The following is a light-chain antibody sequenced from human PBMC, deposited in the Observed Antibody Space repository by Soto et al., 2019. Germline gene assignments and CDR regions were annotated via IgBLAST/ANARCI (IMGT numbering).Light chain of an antibody. Sequence: EIVLTQSPATLSLSPGERATLSCRASQSVSTYLAWYQQKPGQAPRLLIYDASNRATGIPPKFSGSGSGTDFTLTIGSLEPEDVAVYYCQQRSNWPPWITFGQGTRLEIK. V-gene: IGKV3-11*01. J-gene: IGKJ5*01. CDR2: DAS. CDR3: QQRSNWPPWIT. CDR1: QSVSTY.